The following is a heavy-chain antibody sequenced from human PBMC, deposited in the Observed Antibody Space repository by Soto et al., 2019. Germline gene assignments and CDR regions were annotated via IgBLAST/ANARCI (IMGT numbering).Heavy chain of an antibody. CDR3: ASSRITMVPYGMDV. J-gene: IGHJ6*02. D-gene: IGHD3-10*01. CDR2: INAGNGNT. Sequence: EASVKVSCKASGYTFTSYGISWVRQAPGQGLEWMGWINAGNGNTKYSQKFQGRVTITRDTSASTAYMELSSLRSEDTAVYYCASSRITMVPYGMDVWGQGTTVTVSS. CDR1: GYTFTSYG. V-gene: IGHV1-3*01.